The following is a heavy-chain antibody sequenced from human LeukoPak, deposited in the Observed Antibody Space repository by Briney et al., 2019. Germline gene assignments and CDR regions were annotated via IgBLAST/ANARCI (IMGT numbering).Heavy chain of an antibody. CDR1: GLTVSSNY. J-gene: IGHJ4*02. D-gene: IGHD3-10*01. Sequence: GGSLRLSCAASGLTVSSNYMNWVRQAPGKGLEWVSVIYSGGSTYYADSVKGRFTISRDNSKNTLFLQMNSLRAEDTAVYYCARDRGFGQFDYWGQGTLVTVSS. CDR3: ARDRGFGQFDY. V-gene: IGHV3-66*01. CDR2: IYSGGST.